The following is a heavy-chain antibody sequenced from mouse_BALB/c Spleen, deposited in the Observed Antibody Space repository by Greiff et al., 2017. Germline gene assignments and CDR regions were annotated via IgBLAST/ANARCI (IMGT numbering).Heavy chain of an antibody. D-gene: IGHD5-5*01. CDR2: ILPGSGST. CDR1: GYTFSSYW. CDR3: ARRRPSYLPDY. J-gene: IGHJ2*01. Sequence: QVQLKQSGAELMKPGASVKISCKATGYTFSSYWIEWVKQRPGHGLEWIGEILPGSGSTNYNEKFKGKATFTADTSSNTAYMQLSSLTSEDSAVYYCARRRPSYLPDYWGQGTTLTVSS. V-gene: IGHV1-9*01.